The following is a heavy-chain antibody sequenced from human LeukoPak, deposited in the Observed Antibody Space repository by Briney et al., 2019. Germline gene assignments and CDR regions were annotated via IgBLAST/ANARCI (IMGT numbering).Heavy chain of an antibody. CDR2: INHSGRT. CDR1: GGSFSGYY. Sequence: PSETLSLTCAVYGGSFSGYYWSWIRQSPGKGLEWIGEINHSGRTNYNPSLKSRVTISVDTSKNQFSLKMSSVTAADTAVYFCARGGPPGYYYDYYMDVWGKGTTVTISS. J-gene: IGHJ6*03. CDR3: ARGGPPGYYYDYYMDV. V-gene: IGHV4-34*01.